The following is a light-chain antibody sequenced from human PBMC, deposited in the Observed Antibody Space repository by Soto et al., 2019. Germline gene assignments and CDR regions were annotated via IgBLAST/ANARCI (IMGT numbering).Light chain of an antibody. CDR1: QSVSSNY. CDR3: HQYGRSLST. J-gene: IGKJ1*01. CDR2: GSS. Sequence: EIVLTQSPGTLSLSPGEGATLSCRASQSVSSNYLAWYQQKPGQAPRLLIYGSSNRATGIPDRFIGSGFGTDFTLTIDRLEPEDFAVYYCHQYGRSLSTFGQGTRVDIK. V-gene: IGKV3-20*01.